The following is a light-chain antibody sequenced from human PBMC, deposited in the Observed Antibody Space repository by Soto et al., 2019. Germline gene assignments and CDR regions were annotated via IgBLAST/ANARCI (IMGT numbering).Light chain of an antibody. Sequence: DIQLTQSPSTLSASVGDRVTITCRASQSISSWLAWYQQKPGKAPKFLIYKTSNLESGVPSRFSGSGSGTEFPLTISSLQPDDVATYYCQYYNNYCWTFGQGTKVEIK. CDR1: QSISSW. CDR3: QYYNNYCWT. CDR2: KTS. J-gene: IGKJ1*01. V-gene: IGKV1-5*03.